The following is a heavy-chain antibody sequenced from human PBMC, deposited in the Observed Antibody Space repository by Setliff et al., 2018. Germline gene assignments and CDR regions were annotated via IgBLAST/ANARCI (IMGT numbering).Heavy chain of an antibody. D-gene: IGHD3-3*01. V-gene: IGHV1-69*04. J-gene: IGHJ4*02. CDR3: ARESRSPFWHFDL. CDR2: FIPVLGKA. Sequence: GASVKVSCKASGATLSGDVFSWVRQAPGHGLEWMGRFIPVLGKANYAPRFQGRLTITVDTSTGTSYMDLRSLRSDDTAIYYCARESRSPFWHFDLWGQGSLVTVSS. CDR1: GATLSGDV.